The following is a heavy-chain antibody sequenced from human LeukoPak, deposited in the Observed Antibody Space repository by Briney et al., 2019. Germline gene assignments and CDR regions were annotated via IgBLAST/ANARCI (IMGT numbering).Heavy chain of an antibody. Sequence: GGSLRLSCAASGFTFDDYAMHWVRQAPGKGLEWVSGIRWNSGSIGYADSVKGRFTISRDNAKNSLYLQMNSLKAEDTALYYCAKDGNPHGESYYAYFYDFDFWGKGTLVTVSS. CDR3: AKDGNPHGESYYAYFYDFDF. D-gene: IGHD1-26*01. CDR1: GFTFDDYA. J-gene: IGHJ4*02. V-gene: IGHV3-9*01. CDR2: IRWNSGSI.